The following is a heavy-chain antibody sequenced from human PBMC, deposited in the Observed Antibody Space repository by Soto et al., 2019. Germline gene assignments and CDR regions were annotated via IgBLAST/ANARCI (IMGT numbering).Heavy chain of an antibody. CDR3: AKSFYYYDEIGSNWFDP. CDR2: ISGSGGTA. Sequence: EVQLLESGGGLVQPGGSLRLSCAASGFTFSRFAMSWVRQAPGKGLEWVSVISGSGGTADYADSVKGRFTISRDNSKNTLYLQMNSLRAEDTAIYYCAKSFYYYDEIGSNWFDPWGQGTLVTVSS. CDR1: GFTFSRFA. V-gene: IGHV3-23*01. J-gene: IGHJ5*02. D-gene: IGHD3-22*01.